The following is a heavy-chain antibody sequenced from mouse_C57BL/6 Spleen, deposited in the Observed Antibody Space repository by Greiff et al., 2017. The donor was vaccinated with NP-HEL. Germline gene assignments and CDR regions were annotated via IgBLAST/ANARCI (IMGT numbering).Heavy chain of an antibody. Sequence: QVQLQQSGPELVKPGASVKISCKASGYAFSSSWMNWVKQRPGKGLEWIGRIYPGDGDTNYNGKFKGKATLTADKSSSTAYMQLSSLTSEDSAVYFCARCPTMITPSRWYFDVWGTGTTVTVSS. CDR3: ARCPTMITPSRWYFDV. V-gene: IGHV1-82*01. D-gene: IGHD2-4*01. J-gene: IGHJ1*03. CDR2: IYPGDGDT. CDR1: GYAFSSSW.